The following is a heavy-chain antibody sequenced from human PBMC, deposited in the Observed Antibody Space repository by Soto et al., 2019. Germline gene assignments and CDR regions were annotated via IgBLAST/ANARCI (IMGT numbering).Heavy chain of an antibody. Sequence: ASVKVSCKASGGTFSSYAISWVRQAPGQGLKWLGRIIPSLGIANYAQKFPGTVTITAGKSTSTAYMELSSLRAEDTAVYYCVRDLFTPQRLEYYYYGRDGWGQETTVTV. J-gene: IGHJ6*02. CDR2: IIPSLGIA. D-gene: IGHD1-1*01. V-gene: IGHV1-69*04. CDR3: VRDLFTPQRLEYYYYGRDG. CDR1: GGTFSSYA.